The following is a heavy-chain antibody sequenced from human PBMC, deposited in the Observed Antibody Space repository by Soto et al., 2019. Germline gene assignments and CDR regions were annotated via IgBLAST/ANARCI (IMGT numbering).Heavy chain of an antibody. CDR3: TKRATTVPTPGNYFDS. V-gene: IGHV3-23*01. CDR2: LTRGGTS. Sequence: GGSLRLSCAASGFTFSDYSMSWVRQTPERGLEWVSTLTRGGTSYYADSVQGRFTVSRDNSKNTVSLQMHSLRAEDTALYYCTKRATTVPTPGNYFDSWGQGTLVTVSS. J-gene: IGHJ4*02. D-gene: IGHD1-1*01. CDR1: GFTFSDYS.